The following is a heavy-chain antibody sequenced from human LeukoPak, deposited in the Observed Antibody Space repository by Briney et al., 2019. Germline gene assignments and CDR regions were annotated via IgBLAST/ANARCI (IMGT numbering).Heavy chain of an antibody. Sequence: GASVKVSCKSSGYTFTSYAMHWVRQAPGQRLEWMGWINAGNGNTKYSQKFQGRVTITRDTSASTAYMELSSLRSEDTAVYYCARAPFRLLWFGEPVDYWGQGTLVTVSS. V-gene: IGHV1-3*01. CDR1: GYTFTSYA. J-gene: IGHJ4*02. D-gene: IGHD3-10*01. CDR2: INAGNGNT. CDR3: ARAPFRLLWFGEPVDY.